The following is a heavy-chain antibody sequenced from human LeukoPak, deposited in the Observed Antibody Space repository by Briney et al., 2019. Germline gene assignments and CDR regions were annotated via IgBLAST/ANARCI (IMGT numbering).Heavy chain of an antibody. Sequence: GGSLRLSCAVSGFTVSSNYVSWVRQPPGKGLEWVSVIYSGGSTYYADSVKGRFTISRHDSRDTLYLQMNSLRVEDTAVYYCARDLSSVNPFDYWGQGTLVTVSS. V-gene: IGHV3-53*04. CDR2: IYSGGST. CDR1: GFTVSSNY. D-gene: IGHD5/OR15-5a*01. J-gene: IGHJ4*02. CDR3: ARDLSSVNPFDY.